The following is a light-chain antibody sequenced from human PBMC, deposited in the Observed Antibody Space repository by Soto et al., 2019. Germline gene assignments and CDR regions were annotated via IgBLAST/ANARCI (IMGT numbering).Light chain of an antibody. CDR2: GNS. CDR1: SSNIGAGYD. Sequence: QSVLTQPPSVSGAPGQRVTISCTGSSSNIGAGYDVHWYQQLPGTAPKLLIYGNSNRPSGVPDRFSSSKSGTSASLAITGLQAEDEADYYCQSYDSSLSRRVFGGGTKLTVL. V-gene: IGLV1-40*01. J-gene: IGLJ2*01. CDR3: QSYDSSLSRRV.